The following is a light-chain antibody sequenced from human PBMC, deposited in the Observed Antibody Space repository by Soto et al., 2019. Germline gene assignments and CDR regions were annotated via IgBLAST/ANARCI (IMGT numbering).Light chain of an antibody. CDR3: QHYNSYSEA. J-gene: IGKJ1*01. V-gene: IGKV1-5*03. Sequence: DFQMTRSPSTLSASVVDRVPITCRASQTISSWLAWYQQKPGKAPKLLIYKASTLKSGVPSRFSGSGSGTEFTLTISSLQPDDFATYYCQHYNSYSEAFGQGTKVDIK. CDR2: KAS. CDR1: QTISSW.